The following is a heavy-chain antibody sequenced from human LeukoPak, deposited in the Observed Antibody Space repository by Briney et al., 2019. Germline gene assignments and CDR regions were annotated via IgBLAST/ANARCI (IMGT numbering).Heavy chain of an antibody. CDR1: GFTFSSYG. CDR2: ISSSSSTI. Sequence: GGSLRLSCAASGFTFSSYGMNWVRQAPGKGLEWVSYISSSSSTIHYADSVKGRFTISRDNAKNSLYLQMNSLRAEDTAVYYCARVFIGDYGDYQFDYWGQGTLVTVSS. CDR3: ARVFIGDYGDYQFDY. V-gene: IGHV3-48*01. D-gene: IGHD4-17*01. J-gene: IGHJ4*02.